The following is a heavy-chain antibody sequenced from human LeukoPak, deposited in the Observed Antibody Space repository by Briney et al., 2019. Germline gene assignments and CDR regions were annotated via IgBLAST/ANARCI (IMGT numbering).Heavy chain of an antibody. Sequence: SETLSLTCTVSGGSISSYYWSWIRQPPGKGLEWIGYIYYSGSTNYNPSLKSRVTISVDTSKNQFSLKLSSVTAADTAVYYCAVADYDSSGYLRYWGQGTLVTVSS. V-gene: IGHV4-59*01. CDR2: IYYSGST. CDR1: GGSISSYY. J-gene: IGHJ4*02. D-gene: IGHD3-22*01. CDR3: AVADYDSSGYLRY.